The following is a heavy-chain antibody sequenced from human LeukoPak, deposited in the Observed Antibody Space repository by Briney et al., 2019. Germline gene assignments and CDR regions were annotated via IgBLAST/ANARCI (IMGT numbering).Heavy chain of an antibody. CDR1: GFTFSNYA. J-gene: IGHJ4*02. Sequence: GGSLRLSCAASGFTFSNYAMHWVPQAPGKGLEYVSAINSNGGSTYYTNSVKGRFIISRDNSKSTLYLQMGSLRAEDVAVYYCARSGYSGYDYCDYWGQGTLVTVSS. CDR2: INSNGGST. V-gene: IGHV3-64*01. D-gene: IGHD5-12*01. CDR3: ARSGYSGYDYCDY.